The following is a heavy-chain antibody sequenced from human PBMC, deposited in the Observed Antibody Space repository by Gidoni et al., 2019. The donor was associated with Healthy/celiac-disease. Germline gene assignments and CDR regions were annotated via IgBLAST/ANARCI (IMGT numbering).Heavy chain of an antibody. CDR2: SSSSSSYI. V-gene: IGHV3-21*01. J-gene: IGHJ4*02. CDR1: GFTFSSYS. Sequence: EVQLVESGGGLVKPGWSLRLSCAASGFTFSSYSMNWVRQAPGKGLEWVASSSSSSSYIYYADSVKGRFTISRDNAKNSLYLQMNSLRAEDTAVYYCATGGGMVATAAGGQGTLVTVSS. D-gene: IGHD5-12*01. CDR3: ATGGGMVATAA.